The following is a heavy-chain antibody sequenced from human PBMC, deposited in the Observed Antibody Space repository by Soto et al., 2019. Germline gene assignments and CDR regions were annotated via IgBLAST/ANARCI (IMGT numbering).Heavy chain of an antibody. CDR1: GFIFSDLA. CDR2: IAGKSEDYVT. Sequence: EVQLVESGGGLVQPGGSLKLSCKTSGFIFSDLAVHWVRQASGKGLEWVGRIAGKSEDYVTSYGESVRGRFSISTDDSKHTAYLPMNSLKPAATAVFYCAKSSGTASIPAALGQGTLVIVSS. V-gene: IGHV3-73*02. J-gene: IGHJ5*01. D-gene: IGHD1-26*01. CDR3: AKSSGTASIPAA.